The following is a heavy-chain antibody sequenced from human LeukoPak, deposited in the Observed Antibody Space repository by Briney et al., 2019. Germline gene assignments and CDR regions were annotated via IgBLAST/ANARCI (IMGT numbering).Heavy chain of an antibody. Sequence: SETLSLTCTVSGGSISSYYWSWIRQPAGKGLEWIGRIYTSGSTNYNPSLKSRVTMSVDTSKNQFSLKLSSVTAADTAVYYCARGLVGYRTDAFDIWGQGTMVTVSS. J-gene: IGHJ3*02. CDR2: IYTSGST. CDR3: ARGLVGYRTDAFDI. CDR1: GGSISSYY. V-gene: IGHV4-4*07. D-gene: IGHD2-21*01.